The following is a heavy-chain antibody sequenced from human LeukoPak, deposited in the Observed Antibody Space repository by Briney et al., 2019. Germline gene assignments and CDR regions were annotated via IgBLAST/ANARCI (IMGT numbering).Heavy chain of an antibody. CDR2: ISSSSSII. Sequence: GRSLRLSCAASGFTFSSYGMHWVRQAPGRGLEWVSSISSSSSIIYYADSVKGRFTISRDNAKNSLYLQMNSLRAEDTAVYYCARDLFDDYSLDYWGQGTLVTVSS. CDR3: ARDLFDDYSLDY. V-gene: IGHV3-21*06. CDR1: GFTFSSYG. D-gene: IGHD3-16*01. J-gene: IGHJ4*02.